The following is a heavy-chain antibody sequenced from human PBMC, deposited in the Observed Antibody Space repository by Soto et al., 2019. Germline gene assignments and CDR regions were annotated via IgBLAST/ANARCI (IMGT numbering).Heavy chain of an antibody. CDR3: AAPPGGGGY. J-gene: IGHJ4*02. CDR1: GFTVSNNY. D-gene: IGHD3-10*01. CDR2: IYSGGYT. Sequence: EVQLVESGGGLIQPGGSLRLSCAVSGFTVSNNYMSWVRQAPGKGLEGVSVIYSGGYTAYGDSVKGRFTISRDNSKNPLYLQMNTLGAADPAVFSGAAPPGGGGYWGQGTLVTVSS. V-gene: IGHV3-53*01.